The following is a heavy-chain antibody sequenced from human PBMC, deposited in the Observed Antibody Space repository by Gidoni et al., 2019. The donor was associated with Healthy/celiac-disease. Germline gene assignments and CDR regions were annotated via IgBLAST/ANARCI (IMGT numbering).Heavy chain of an antibody. D-gene: IGHD2-15*01. CDR3: ARLAGLYFDY. V-gene: IGHV4-39*01. Sequence: QLQLQESGPGLVKPSETLSSSSYYWGWIRQPPGKGLEWIGSIYYSGSTYYNPSLKSRVTISVDTSKNQFSLKLSSVTAADTAVYYCARLAGLYFDYWGQGTLVTVSS. CDR2: IYYSGST. J-gene: IGHJ4*02. CDR1: SSSSYY.